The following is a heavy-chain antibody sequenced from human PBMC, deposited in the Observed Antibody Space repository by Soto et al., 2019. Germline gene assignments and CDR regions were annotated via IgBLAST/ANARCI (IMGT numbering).Heavy chain of an antibody. CDR2: IYWDGDK. Sequence: QITLKESGPTLVKPTQTLTLTCTISGFSLSTSGVGVGWIRQPPGNALDWLALIYWDGDKRYSPALKSRLNSTKDASKNQQVLTLTTMEPLETPTYYCVRFLWFGQLSWCEETPVTVSS. CDR1: GFSLSTSGVG. CDR3: VRFLWFGQLS. D-gene: IGHD3-10*01. V-gene: IGHV2-5*02. J-gene: IGHJ4*02.